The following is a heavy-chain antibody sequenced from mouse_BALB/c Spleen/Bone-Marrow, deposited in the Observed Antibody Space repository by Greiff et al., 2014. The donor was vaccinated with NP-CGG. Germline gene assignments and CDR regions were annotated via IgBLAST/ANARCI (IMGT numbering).Heavy chain of an antibody. CDR1: GYTFTDYE. Sequence: QVQLQQSGAELVRPGASVTLSCKASGYTFTDYEMHWVKQTPVHGLEWIGAIDPETGGTAYNQKFKGKATLTADKSSSTAYMELRSLTSEDSAVYYCRAYCRYDGYAMDYWGQGTSVTVSS. CDR2: IDPETGGT. V-gene: IGHV1-15*01. D-gene: IGHD2-14*01. CDR3: RAYCRYDGYAMDY. J-gene: IGHJ4*01.